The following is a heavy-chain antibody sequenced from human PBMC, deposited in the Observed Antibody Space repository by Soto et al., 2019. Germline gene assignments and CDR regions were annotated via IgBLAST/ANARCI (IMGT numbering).Heavy chain of an antibody. D-gene: IGHD1-1*01. CDR1: GGSISSGGYY. J-gene: IGHJ4*02. CDR3: ARWPQLEPRFDY. V-gene: IGHV4-31*03. CDR2: IYYSGRP. Sequence: QVQLQESGPGLVKPSQTLSLTCTVSGGSISSGGYYWSWIRQHPGKGLEWIGYIYYSGRPYYNPSRKSRVILSVDTSKNQSSSKLSSVTAADTAVYYCARWPQLEPRFDYCGQGTLVTASS.